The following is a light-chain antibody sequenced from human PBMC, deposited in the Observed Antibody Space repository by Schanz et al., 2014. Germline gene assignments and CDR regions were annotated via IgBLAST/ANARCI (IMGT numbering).Light chain of an antibody. J-gene: IGKJ1*01. CDR1: QAISNN. CDR2: DVS. CDR3: QQYKSPPWT. Sequence: AIHLTQSPSSLAASVGDSVTVTCRASQAISNNVAWYQQKPGKPPNLLMFDVSNLETGVSSRFSGSVSGTDFSLTISGLQPDDFATYLCQQYKSPPWTFGQGTKVEIK. V-gene: IGKV1-13*02.